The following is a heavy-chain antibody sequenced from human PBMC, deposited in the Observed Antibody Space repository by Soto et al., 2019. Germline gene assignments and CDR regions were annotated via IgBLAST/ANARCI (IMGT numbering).Heavy chain of an antibody. CDR2: IYYSGST. D-gene: IGHD5-18*01. V-gene: IGHV4-39*01. CDR1: GGSISSSSYY. Sequence: QLQLQESGPGLVKPSETLSLTCTVSGGSISSSSYYWGWIRQPPGKGLEWIGSIYYSGSTYYNPSLKSRVTISVDTSKNQFSLKLSSVTAADTAVYYCARGGIQLWPSEPTGDYNWFDPWGQGTLVTVSS. J-gene: IGHJ5*02. CDR3: ARGGIQLWPSEPTGDYNWFDP.